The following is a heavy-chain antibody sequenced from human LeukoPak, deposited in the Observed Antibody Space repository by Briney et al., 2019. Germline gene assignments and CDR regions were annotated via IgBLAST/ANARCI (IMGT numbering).Heavy chain of an antibody. CDR1: GGTFGSYA. Sequence: SVKVSCKASGGTFGSYAISWVRQAPGQGLEWMGGIIPIFGTANYAQKFQGRVTITADESTSTAYMELSSLRSEDTAVYYCAREGRCPTGFQHWGQGTLVTVSS. CDR2: IIPIFGTA. V-gene: IGHV1-69*13. CDR3: AREGRCPTGFQH. J-gene: IGHJ1*01. D-gene: IGHD3-10*01.